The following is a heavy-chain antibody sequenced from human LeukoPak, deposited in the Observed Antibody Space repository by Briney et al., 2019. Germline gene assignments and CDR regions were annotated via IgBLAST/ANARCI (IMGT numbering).Heavy chain of an antibody. CDR3: ARDVLRGGGNPYYFDY. CDR1: GGSVSSGSYY. CDR2: IYYRGSTKYNT. V-gene: IGHV4-61*01. J-gene: IGHJ4*02. D-gene: IGHD4-23*01. Sequence: SETLSLTCTVSGGSVSSGSYYWSWIRQPPGKGLEWIGYIYYRGSTKYNTKYNPSLKSRVSISVDTSKNQFSLKLNSVTAADTAVYYCARDVLRGGGNPYYFDYWGQGTLVTVSS.